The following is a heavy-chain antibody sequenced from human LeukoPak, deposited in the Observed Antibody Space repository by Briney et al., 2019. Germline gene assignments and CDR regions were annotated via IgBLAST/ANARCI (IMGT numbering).Heavy chain of an antibody. V-gene: IGHV4-38-2*02. J-gene: IGHJ4*02. D-gene: IGHD3-10*01. CDR3: ARVPYYYGSGSYYN. CDR2: IYHSGST. Sequence: SETLSLTCTVSGYSISSDYYWGWIRQPPGKGLEWIGTIYHSGSTYYNPSLKSRVTISVDTSRNQFSLKLSSVTAAGTAVYYCARVPYYYGSGSYYNWGQGTLVTVSS. CDR1: GYSISSDYY.